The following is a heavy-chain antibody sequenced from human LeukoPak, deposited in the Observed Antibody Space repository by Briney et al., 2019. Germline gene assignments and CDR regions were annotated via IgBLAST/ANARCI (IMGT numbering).Heavy chain of an antibody. V-gene: IGHV4-30-2*01. J-gene: IGHJ4*02. Sequence: SETLSLTCAVSGGSISSGGYSWSWIRQPPGKGLEWIGEINHSGSTNHNPSLKSRVTISVDTSKNQFSLKLSSVTAADTAVYYCARATGYSSRGYFDYWGQGTLVAVSS. CDR2: INHSGST. D-gene: IGHD6-13*01. CDR3: ARATGYSSRGYFDY. CDR1: GGSISSGGYS.